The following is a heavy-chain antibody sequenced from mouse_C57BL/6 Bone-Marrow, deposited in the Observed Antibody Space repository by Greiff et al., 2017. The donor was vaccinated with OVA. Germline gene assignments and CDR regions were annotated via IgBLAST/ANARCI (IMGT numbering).Heavy chain of an antibody. V-gene: IGHV5-17*01. CDR1: GFTFSDYG. CDR2: ISRGSSTI. Sequence: EVMLVESGGGLVKPGGSLKLSCAASGFTFSDYGMHWVRQAPEKGLEWVAYISRGSSTIYYADTVKGRFTLSRDNAKNTLFLQMTRLRSEDTAMYCGASLVGRDFDYWGQGTTLTVSS. CDR3: ASLVGRDFDY. D-gene: IGHD1-1*02. J-gene: IGHJ2*01.